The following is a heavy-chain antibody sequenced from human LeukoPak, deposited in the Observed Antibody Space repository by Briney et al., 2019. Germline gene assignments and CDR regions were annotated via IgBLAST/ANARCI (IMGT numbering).Heavy chain of an antibody. CDR1: GYTFTGYY. Sequence: ASVKVSCKASGYTFTGYYMHWVRQAPGQGLEGMGWMNPNSGNTGYAQKFQGRVTMTRNTSISTAYMELSSLRSEDTAVYYCARGPAGAGITYYFDYWGQGTLVTVSS. CDR2: MNPNSGNT. D-gene: IGHD1-14*01. V-gene: IGHV1-8*02. CDR3: ARGPAGAGITYYFDY. J-gene: IGHJ4*02.